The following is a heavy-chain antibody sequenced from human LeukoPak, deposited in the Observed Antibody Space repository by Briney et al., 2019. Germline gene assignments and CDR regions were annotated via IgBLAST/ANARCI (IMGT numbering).Heavy chain of an antibody. CDR2: INHSGST. V-gene: IGHV4-34*01. Sequence: SETLSLTCAVYGGSFSGNYWSWVRQPPGKGLEWIGEINHSGSTNYNPSLKSRVTISVDTSKNQFSLKLSSVTAADTAVYYCARPRAVTTRGYWFDPWGQGTLVTVSS. CDR1: GGSFSGNY. CDR3: ARPRAVTTRGYWFDP. D-gene: IGHD4-17*01. J-gene: IGHJ5*02.